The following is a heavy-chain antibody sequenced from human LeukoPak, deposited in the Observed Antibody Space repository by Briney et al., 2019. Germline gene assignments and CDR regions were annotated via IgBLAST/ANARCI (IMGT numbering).Heavy chain of an antibody. V-gene: IGHV4-59*08. D-gene: IGHD3-22*01. J-gene: IGHJ3*02. CDR1: GGSISSYY. Sequence: SETLSLTCTVSGGSISSYYWSWIRQPPGKGLEWIGYIYYSGSTNYNLSLKSRVTISVDTSKNQFSLKLSSVTAADTAVYYCARHRVTYYYDSSGYYSERSGAFDIWGQGTMVAVSS. CDR3: ARHRVTYYYDSSGYYSERSGAFDI. CDR2: IYYSGST.